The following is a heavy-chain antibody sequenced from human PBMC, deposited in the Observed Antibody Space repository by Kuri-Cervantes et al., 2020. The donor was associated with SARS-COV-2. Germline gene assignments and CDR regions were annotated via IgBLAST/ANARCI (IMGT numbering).Heavy chain of an antibody. CDR3: ARAQRFVGYDFWSGEIMGSFADFDY. V-gene: IGHV3-53*01. D-gene: IGHD3-3*01. J-gene: IGHJ4*02. CDR2: IYSGGST. Sequence: LSLTCAASGFTVSSNYMSWVHQAPGKGLEWVSVIYSGGSTYYADSVKGRFTISRDNSKNTLYLQMNSLRAEDTAVYYCARAQRFVGYDFWSGEIMGSFADFDYWGQGTLVTVSS. CDR1: GFTVSSNY.